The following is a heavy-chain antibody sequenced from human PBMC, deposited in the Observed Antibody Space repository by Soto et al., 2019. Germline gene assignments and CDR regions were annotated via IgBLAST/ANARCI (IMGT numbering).Heavy chain of an antibody. J-gene: IGHJ4*02. Sequence: PGGSLRLSCAASGFTFSSYGMHWVRQAPGKGLEWVAVISYDGSNKYYADSVKGRFTISRDNSKNMMYLQMNSLRPEGTAVYYCARDVVVRGIGEFDFWGQGTPVTVSS. D-gene: IGHD3-10*01. CDR3: ARDVVVRGIGEFDF. CDR1: GFTFSSYG. V-gene: IGHV3-30*05. CDR2: ISYDGSNK.